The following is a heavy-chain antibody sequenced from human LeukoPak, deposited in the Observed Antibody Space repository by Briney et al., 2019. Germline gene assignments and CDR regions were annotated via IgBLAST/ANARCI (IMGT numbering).Heavy chain of an antibody. CDR1: GFTFSRYW. D-gene: IGHD1-26*01. CDR2: IKEDGSEK. Sequence: PGGSLRLSCAASGFTFSRYWMSWVRLAPGKGLEWVANIKEDGSEKYYVDSVKGRFTISRDNAKNSLFLQMNSLRAEDTAVYYCASAIVLRPGSLDYWGQGALVTVSS. CDR3: ASAIVLRPGSLDY. J-gene: IGHJ4*02. V-gene: IGHV3-7*05.